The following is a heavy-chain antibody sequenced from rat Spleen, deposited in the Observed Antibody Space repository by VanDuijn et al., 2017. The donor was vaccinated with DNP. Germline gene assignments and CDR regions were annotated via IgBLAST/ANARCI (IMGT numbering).Heavy chain of an antibody. D-gene: IGHD1-11*01. CDR3: ARSRGAMDA. CDR2: ISYSGRT. Sequence: EVQLQESGPGLVKPSQSLSLTCSVTAYSITTNYWGWIRKFPGNKMAWIGHISYSGRTTYNPSLKSRISITRDSSKNQFFLQVNSVTTEDTATYYCARSRGAMDAWGQGTSVTVSS. V-gene: IGHV3-1*01. J-gene: IGHJ4*01. CDR1: AYSITTNY.